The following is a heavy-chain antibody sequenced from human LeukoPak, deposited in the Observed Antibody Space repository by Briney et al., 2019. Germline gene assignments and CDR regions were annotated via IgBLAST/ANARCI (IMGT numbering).Heavy chain of an antibody. CDR1: GGSISSGSYY. Sequence: PSETLSLTCTVSGGSISSGSYYWSWIRQPAGKGLEWIGRIYTSGSTNYNPSLKSRVTISVDTSKNQFSLKLSSVTAADTAVYYCARETIMVRGVNGGDYWGQGTLVTVSS. D-gene: IGHD3-10*01. CDR3: ARETIMVRGVNGGDY. J-gene: IGHJ4*02. CDR2: IYTSGST. V-gene: IGHV4-61*02.